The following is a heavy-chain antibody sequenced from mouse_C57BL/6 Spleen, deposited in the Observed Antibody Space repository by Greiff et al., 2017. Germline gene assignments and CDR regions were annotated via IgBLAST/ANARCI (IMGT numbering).Heavy chain of an antibody. Sequence: EVQLQQSGGGLVKPGGSLKLSCAASGFTFSSYAMSWVRQTPEKRLEWVATISDGGSYTYYPDNVKGRFTISRDNAKNNLYLQMSHLKSEDTAMYYCARDYGSRYYAMDYWGQGTSVTVSS. CDR2: ISDGGSYT. V-gene: IGHV5-4*01. CDR3: ARDYGSRYYAMDY. D-gene: IGHD1-1*01. J-gene: IGHJ4*01. CDR1: GFTFSSYA.